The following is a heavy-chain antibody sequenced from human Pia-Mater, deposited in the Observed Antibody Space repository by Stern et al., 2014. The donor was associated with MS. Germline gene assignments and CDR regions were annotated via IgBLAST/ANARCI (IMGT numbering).Heavy chain of an antibody. CDR3: AHLFSDASSAWFDP. V-gene: IGHV2-5*02. Sequence: QVTLRESGPTLVKPTQTLTLTCTFSGFSLSTRGAGVTWIRQPTGTALEWLAVIYGDDEKRYSPSLKTRLTITRDTSKSQVVLTMTSMDPVDTSTYYCAHLFSDASSAWFDPWGQGTLVTVSS. CDR1: GFSLSTRGAG. J-gene: IGHJ5*02. D-gene: IGHD6-6*01. CDR2: IYGDDEK.